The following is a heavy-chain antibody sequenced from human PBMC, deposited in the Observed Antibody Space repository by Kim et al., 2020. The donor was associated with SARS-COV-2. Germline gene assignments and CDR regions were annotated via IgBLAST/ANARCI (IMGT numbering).Heavy chain of an antibody. CDR1: RFTFSDYA. CDR2: VSISGDKT. Sequence: GGSLRLSCSASRFTFSDYAMHWVRQAPGRGLEPVATVSISGDKTYYGDSVKGRFTISRDNSKNTQHLQMSSLRADDTAINYCVKDLTYSYDLWGPGTPV. V-gene: IGHV3-64D*06. D-gene: IGHD5-12*01. CDR3: VKDLTYSYDL. J-gene: IGHJ5*02.